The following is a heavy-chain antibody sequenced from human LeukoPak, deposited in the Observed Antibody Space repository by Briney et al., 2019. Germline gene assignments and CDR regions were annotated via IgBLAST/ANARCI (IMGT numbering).Heavy chain of an antibody. V-gene: IGHV4-39*02. J-gene: IGHJ4*02. Sequence: PSETLSLTCTVSGGSISSSSYYWGWIRQPPGKGLEWIGSIYYSGSTYYNPSLKSRVTISVDTSKNQFSLQLNSVTPEDTAVYYCARDLDGSYYYYFDYWGQGTLVTVSS. D-gene: IGHD1-26*01. CDR3: ARDLDGSYYYYFDY. CDR1: GGSISSSSYY. CDR2: IYYSGST.